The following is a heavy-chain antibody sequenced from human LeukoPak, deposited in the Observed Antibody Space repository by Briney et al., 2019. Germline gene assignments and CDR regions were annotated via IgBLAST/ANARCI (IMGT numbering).Heavy chain of an antibody. D-gene: IGHD3-16*02. J-gene: IGHJ4*02. CDR1: GFTFSSYA. Sequence: QPGGSLRLSCAASGFTFSSYAMHWVRQAPGKGLEWVAVISYDGSNKYYADSVKGRFTISRDNSKNTLYLQMSSLRAEDTAVYYCAREAVDYVWGSYRYPGYYFDYWGQGTLVTVSS. CDR2: ISYDGSNK. CDR3: AREAVDYVWGSYRYPGYYFDY. V-gene: IGHV3-30*04.